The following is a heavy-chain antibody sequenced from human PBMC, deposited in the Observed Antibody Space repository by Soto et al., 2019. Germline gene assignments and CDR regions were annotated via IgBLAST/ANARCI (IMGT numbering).Heavy chain of an antibody. V-gene: IGHV4-31*03. CDR1: GGSISSGCYY. J-gene: IGHJ4*02. Sequence: PSETLSLTCTVSGGSISSGCYYWSWIRQHPRKGLEWIGYIYYSGSTYYNPSLKSRVTISVDTSKNQFSLKLSSVTAADTAVYYCARSGYSYGPNPLLYWGQGTLVTSPQ. CDR3: ARSGYSYGPNPLLY. CDR2: IYYSGST. D-gene: IGHD5-18*01.